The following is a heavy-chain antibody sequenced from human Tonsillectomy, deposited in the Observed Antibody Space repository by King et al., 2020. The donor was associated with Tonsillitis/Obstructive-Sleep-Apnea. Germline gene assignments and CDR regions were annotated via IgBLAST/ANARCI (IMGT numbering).Heavy chain of an antibody. J-gene: IGHJ6*03. V-gene: IGHV4-34*01. D-gene: IGHD6-6*01. Sequence: VQLQQWGAGLLKPSETLSLTCAVFGGSFSGCYWNWIRQPPGKGLGWIGEINHSGSTNYNPSLKSRVTISVDTSKNQFSLKLSSVTAADTAVYYCARKTAYSSSSGAKGYYYYYYMDVWGIGTTVTVSS. CDR1: GGSFSGCY. CDR2: INHSGST. CDR3: ARKTAYSSSSGAKGYYYYYYMDV.